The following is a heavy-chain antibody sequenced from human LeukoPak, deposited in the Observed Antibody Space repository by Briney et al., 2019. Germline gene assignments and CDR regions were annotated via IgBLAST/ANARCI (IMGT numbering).Heavy chain of an antibody. V-gene: IGHV4-61*02. J-gene: IGHJ4*02. D-gene: IGHD3-9*01. Sequence: KSSETLSLTCTISGGSISRGSYYWGWIRQPAGKGLEWIGRIYTSGSTNYNPSLKSRVTISVHTTKNQFSLKLTSVTAADTAVYYCAREDILTGYYPYYFDYWGQGTLVTVSS. CDR2: IYTSGST. CDR3: AREDILTGYYPYYFDY. CDR1: GGSISRGSYY.